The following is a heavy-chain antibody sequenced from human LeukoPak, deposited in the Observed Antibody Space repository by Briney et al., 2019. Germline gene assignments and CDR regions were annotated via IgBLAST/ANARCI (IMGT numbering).Heavy chain of an antibody. CDR3: ARDLVERGLDY. Sequence: ASVKVSCKASGYTFINYGITWVRQAPGQGLEWMGWLSTYNGNTNYAQKLQGRVTLTTDTSTSTAYMELRSLRSDDTAVYYCARDLVERGLDYWGQGTLVTVSS. J-gene: IGHJ4*02. D-gene: IGHD3-16*01. V-gene: IGHV1-18*01. CDR2: LSTYNGNT. CDR1: GYTFINYG.